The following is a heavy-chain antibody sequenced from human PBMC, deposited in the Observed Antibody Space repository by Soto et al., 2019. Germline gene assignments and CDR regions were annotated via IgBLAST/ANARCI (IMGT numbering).Heavy chain of an antibody. CDR3: ARRGSGYYDFWSGYFGF. J-gene: IGHJ4*02. D-gene: IGHD3-3*01. V-gene: IGHV4-30-4*01. Sequence: LSLTCTVSGGSISSGDYYWSWIRQPPGKGLEWIGYIYYSGSTYYNPSLKSRVTISVGTSKNQFSLKLSSVTAADTAVYYCARRGSGYYDFWSGYFGFWGQGTLVTVSS. CDR2: IYYSGST. CDR1: GGSISSGDYY.